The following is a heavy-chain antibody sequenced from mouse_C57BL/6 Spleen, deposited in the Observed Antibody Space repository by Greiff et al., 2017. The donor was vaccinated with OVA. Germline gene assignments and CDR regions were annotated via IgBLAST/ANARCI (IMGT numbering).Heavy chain of an antibody. CDR2: ISSGGDYI. D-gene: IGHD2-4*01. CDR1: GFTFSSYA. J-gene: IGHJ4*01. CDR3: TRGDYDRDRYAMDY. Sequence: EVMLVESGEGLVKPGGSLKLSCAASGFTFSSYAMSWVRQTPEKRLEWVAYISSGGDYIYYADTVKGRFTISRDNARNTLYLQMSSLMSVDTAMYYCTRGDYDRDRYAMDYWGQGTSVTVSS. V-gene: IGHV5-9-1*02.